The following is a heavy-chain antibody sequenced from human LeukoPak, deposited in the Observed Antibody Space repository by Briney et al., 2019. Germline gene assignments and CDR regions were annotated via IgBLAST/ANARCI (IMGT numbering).Heavy chain of an antibody. CDR1: GGTFSSYA. V-gene: IGHV1-69*05. J-gene: IGHJ5*02. CDR3: ARDKGNWFDP. CDR2: IIPIFGTA. Sequence: SVKVSCEASGGTFSSYAISWVRQAPGQGLKWMGGIIPIFGTANYAQKFQGRVTITTDESTSTAYMELSSLRSEDTAVYYCARDKGNWFDPWGQGTLVTVSS.